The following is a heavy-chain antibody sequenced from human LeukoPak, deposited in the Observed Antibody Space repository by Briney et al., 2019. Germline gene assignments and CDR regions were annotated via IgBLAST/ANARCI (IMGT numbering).Heavy chain of an antibody. D-gene: IGHD3-3*01. Sequence: ASVKVCCKTSGYTFTGFYLHWVRQAPGQELEWMGCINPNSGDTKYSQKFQGRVTMTGDSSISTGYMELSSLRSDDTAVYFCVRVSPYHFGLDSWGQGALVTVSS. CDR1: GYTFTGFY. CDR3: VRVSPYHFGLDS. J-gene: IGHJ4*02. CDR2: INPNSGDT. V-gene: IGHV1-2*02.